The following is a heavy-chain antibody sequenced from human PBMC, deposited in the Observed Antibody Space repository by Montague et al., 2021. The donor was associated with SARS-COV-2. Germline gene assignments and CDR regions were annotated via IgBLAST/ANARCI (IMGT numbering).Heavy chain of an antibody. CDR1: GFTFSSYE. Sequence: SLRLSCAASGFTFSSYEMNWVRQAPGKGLEWVSYISSSGSNIYYAESVKGRFTISRDNAKNSLYLQMNSLRAEDTAVYYCAREKRRITIFGVVIIEYFEPWGRGTLVTVSS. CDR3: AREKRRITIFGVVIIEYFEP. J-gene: IGHJ2*01. V-gene: IGHV3-48*03. D-gene: IGHD3-3*01. CDR2: ISSSGSNI.